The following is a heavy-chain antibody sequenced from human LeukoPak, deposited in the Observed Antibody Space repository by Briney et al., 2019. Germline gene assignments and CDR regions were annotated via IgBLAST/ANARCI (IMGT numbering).Heavy chain of an antibody. Sequence: GSLRLSCAASGFTFSSYAMSWVRQAPGKGLEWIGEIDQSGTTNYNPSLKSRVTISIDTSKKQFSLTLTSMTAADTAVYYCARVPHYYFGYGYFDTWGQGTRVTVSS. D-gene: IGHD3-10*01. CDR3: ARVPHYYFGYGYFDT. CDR2: IDQSGTT. CDR1: GFTFSSYA. V-gene: IGHV4-34*01. J-gene: IGHJ4*02.